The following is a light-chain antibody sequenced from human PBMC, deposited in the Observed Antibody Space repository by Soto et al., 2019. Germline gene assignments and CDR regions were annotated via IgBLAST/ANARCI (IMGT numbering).Light chain of an antibody. V-gene: IGKV1-39*01. J-gene: IGKJ1*01. CDR3: QQSYRAPWT. CDR1: QSISTY. Sequence: DIQMSQSPSSLSASGGDRFTITWRASQSISTYLNWYQCKPGKAPKVVIYAASSLASGVPSRFRGSGSGTEFTLTISSLQAEDFATYYCQQSYRAPWTFGQGTKVDIK. CDR2: AAS.